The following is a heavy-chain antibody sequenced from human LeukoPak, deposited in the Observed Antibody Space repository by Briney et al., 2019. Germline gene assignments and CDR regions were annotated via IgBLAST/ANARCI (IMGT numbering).Heavy chain of an antibody. Sequence: SGPALVKPTQTLTLTCTFFGFSLSTRKMCVSWLRQPPGKALEWLARIDWDNEKHYRTSLKTRLTISKDTSKSQVVLTLTNVDPVDTATYYCARVVRLSDNNFFDYWGQGSLVTVSS. J-gene: IGHJ4*02. CDR1: GFSLSTRKMC. D-gene: IGHD3-10*02. CDR3: ARVVRLSDNNFFDY. V-gene: IGHV2-70*11. CDR2: IDWDNEK.